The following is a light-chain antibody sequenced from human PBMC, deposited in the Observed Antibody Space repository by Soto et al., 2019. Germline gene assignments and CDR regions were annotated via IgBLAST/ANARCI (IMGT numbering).Light chain of an antibody. CDR1: SSNLGVGYD. CDR3: FSKISGFVYG. CDR2: GNT. V-gene: IGLV1-40*01. J-gene: IGLJ1*01. Sequence: QSALTQPPSVSGAPGQRVTISCTGTSSNLGVGYDVHWYQQLPGTAPKLVIYGNTNRPSGVPDRFSGSKSGTSASLAITGLQAEDEADYFCFSKISGFVYGFGTGTKLTVL.